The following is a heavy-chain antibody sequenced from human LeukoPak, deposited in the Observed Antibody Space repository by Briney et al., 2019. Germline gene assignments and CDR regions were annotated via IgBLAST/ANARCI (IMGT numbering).Heavy chain of an antibody. CDR2: ISGSGGTT. D-gene: IGHD3-10*01. CDR3: AKAAIGFGELFFDY. J-gene: IGHJ4*02. Sequence: GGSLRLSCAASGFTFSSYAMSWVRQAPGKGLEWGSGISGSGGTTYYADSVKGRFTISRDNSKCTVYLQMNSLRAEDTAVYFCAKAAIGFGELFFDYWGQGTLVIVSS. V-gene: IGHV3-23*01. CDR1: GFTFSSYA.